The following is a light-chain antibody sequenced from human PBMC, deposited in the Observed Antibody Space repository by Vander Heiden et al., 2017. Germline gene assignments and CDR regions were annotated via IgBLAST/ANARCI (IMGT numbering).Light chain of an antibody. Sequence: QSVLPQPPSAPGTPGQRVTLSCSGGRSNIGSNTVNWYQQFPGAAPTLLIYNNNRRPSGVPDRFSASKSGTSASLAISGLQSEDEADYYCAAWDDSLTGVMFGGGTKLTVL. CDR2: NNN. V-gene: IGLV1-44*01. J-gene: IGLJ3*02. CDR3: AAWDDSLTGVM. CDR1: RSNIGSNT.